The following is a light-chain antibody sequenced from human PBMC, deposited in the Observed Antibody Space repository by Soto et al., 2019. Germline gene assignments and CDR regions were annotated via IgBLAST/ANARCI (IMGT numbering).Light chain of an antibody. CDR3: QKYNSAPRT. CDR1: QGISNY. J-gene: IGKJ1*01. Sequence: DIQMTQSPSSLSASVGDRVTITCRASQGISNYLAWYQQKPGKVPKLLIYAASTLQSGVPSRFSGSGSGTDFTLSISSMQPEDVASYYCQKYNSAPRTIGQGTKVEIK. V-gene: IGKV1-27*01. CDR2: AAS.